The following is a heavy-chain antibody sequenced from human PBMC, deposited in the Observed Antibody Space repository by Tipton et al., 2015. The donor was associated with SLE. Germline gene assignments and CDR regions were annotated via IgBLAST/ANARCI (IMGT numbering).Heavy chain of an antibody. V-gene: IGHV3-48*01. J-gene: IGHJ4*02. Sequence: SLRLSCAASGFTLSTYSMNWVRQAPGKGLEWVSYISSGSSSIYYADSVEGRFTISRDNAKNSLSLQMNSLRAEDTAVYYCAREKAGFDYWGQGTLVTVSS. CDR2: ISSGSSSI. CDR1: GFTLSTYS. CDR3: AREKAGFDY.